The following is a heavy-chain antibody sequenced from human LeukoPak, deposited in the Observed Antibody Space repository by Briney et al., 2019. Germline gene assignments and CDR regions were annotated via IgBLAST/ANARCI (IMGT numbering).Heavy chain of an antibody. V-gene: IGHV4-39*07. CDR1: GGSVTRSINY. CDR3: ARVTGYMIEDYFDY. D-gene: IGHD3-22*01. Sequence: PSETLSLTCSVSGGSVTRSINYWGWIRLSPGKGLEWIGNIHSTGFTNINMALKSRVTISIDTSKNQFSLRLSSVTAADTAVYYCARVTGYMIEDYFDYWGQGALVTVSS. CDR2: IHSTGFT. J-gene: IGHJ4*02.